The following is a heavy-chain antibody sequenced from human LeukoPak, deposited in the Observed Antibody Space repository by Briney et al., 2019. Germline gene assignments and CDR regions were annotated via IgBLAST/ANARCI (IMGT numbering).Heavy chain of an antibody. CDR2: IYYSGST. D-gene: IGHD5-12*01. CDR1: GGSISSYY. J-gene: IGHJ6*02. Sequence: SETLSLTCTVSGGSISSYYWSWIRQPPGKGLECIGYIYYSGSTNYNPSLKSRVTISVDTSKNQFSLKLSSVTAADTAVYYCARHPYSGYDSYYYGMDVWGQGTTVTVSS. V-gene: IGHV4-59*08. CDR3: ARHPYSGYDSYYYGMDV.